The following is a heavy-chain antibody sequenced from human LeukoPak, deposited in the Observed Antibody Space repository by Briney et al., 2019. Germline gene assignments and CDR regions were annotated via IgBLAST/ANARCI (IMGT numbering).Heavy chain of an antibody. D-gene: IGHD6-13*01. Sequence: SETLSLTCTVSGGSLSSYYWSWIRQPPGKGLEWIGHISYSGNTNYKPSLKSRVTISVDTSKNQFSLKLSSVTAADTAVYYCARYHSSSWSYFDYWGQGTLVTVSS. J-gene: IGHJ4*02. CDR3: ARYHSSSWSYFDY. V-gene: IGHV4-59*01. CDR2: ISYSGNT. CDR1: GGSLSSYY.